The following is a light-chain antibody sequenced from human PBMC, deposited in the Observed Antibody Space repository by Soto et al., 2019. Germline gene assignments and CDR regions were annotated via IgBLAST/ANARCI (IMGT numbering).Light chain of an antibody. Sequence: QSVLTQPPSASGTPGQRVTISCSGSNSNIGSNTVNWYQQLPGTAPKLLIYRNNQRPSGVPDRFSGSKSGTSASLAISGLRSEDEADYYCAAWDDSLSGRNVVFGGGTKLTVL. CDR2: RNN. V-gene: IGLV1-47*01. J-gene: IGLJ2*01. CDR1: NSNIGSNT. CDR3: AAWDDSLSGRNVV.